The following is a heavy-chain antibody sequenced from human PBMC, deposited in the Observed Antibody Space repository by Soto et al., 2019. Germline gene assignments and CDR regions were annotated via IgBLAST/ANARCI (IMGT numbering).Heavy chain of an antibody. CDR3: ARDFEGSSVLGYYYYYMDV. J-gene: IGHJ6*03. CDR1: GFTFSSYA. D-gene: IGHD6-6*01. V-gene: IGHV3-64*01. Sequence: EVQLAESGGGLVQPGGSLRLSCAASGFTFSSYAMHWVRQAPGKGLEYVSAISSNGGSTYYANSVKGRFTISRDNSKNTLYLQMGSLRAEDMAVYYCARDFEGSSVLGYYYYYMDVWGKGTTVTVSS. CDR2: ISSNGGST.